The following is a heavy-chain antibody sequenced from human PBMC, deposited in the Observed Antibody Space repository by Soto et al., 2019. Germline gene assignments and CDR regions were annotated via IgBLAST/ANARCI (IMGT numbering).Heavy chain of an antibody. Sequence: QVQLQESGPGLVKPSETLSLTCIVSGGSISSYYCTWIRQPPGQGLEGIGYVYNSGRGSTNINPSLKSRVTMSADTSKNQFSLKLRSVTAADTAVYYCARGNDYGDEEWGQGTLVTVSS. CDR3: ARGNDYGDEE. V-gene: IGHV4-59*01. D-gene: IGHD4-17*01. J-gene: IGHJ4*02. CDR1: GGSISSYY. CDR2: VYNSGRGST.